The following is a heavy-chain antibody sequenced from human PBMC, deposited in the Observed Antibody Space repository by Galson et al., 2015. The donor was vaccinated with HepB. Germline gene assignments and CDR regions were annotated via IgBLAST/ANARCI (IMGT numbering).Heavy chain of an antibody. Sequence: SLRLSCAASGFTFSSYGMHWVRQTPGKGLEWVAIMSYDGSKKYYADSVKGRFTISRDNSKKTVYLQMNSLRAEDTAMYYCAKHTGNYEDYFGMDVWGQGTPVTVSS. CDR1: GFTFSSYG. J-gene: IGHJ6*02. D-gene: IGHD3-3*01. V-gene: IGHV3-30*18. CDR3: AKHTGNYEDYFGMDV. CDR2: MSYDGSKK.